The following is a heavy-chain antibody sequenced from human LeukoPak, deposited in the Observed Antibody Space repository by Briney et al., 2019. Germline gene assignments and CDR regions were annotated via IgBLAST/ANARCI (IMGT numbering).Heavy chain of an antibody. D-gene: IGHD3-3*01. CDR2: IYTSGST. V-gene: IGHV4-61*02. CDR1: GGSISSGSYY. Sequence: SETLSLTCTVSGGSISSGSYYWSWIRQPAGKGLEWIGRIYTSGSTNYNPSLKSRVTISVDTSKNQFSLKLSSVTAADTAVYYCARSYFYEYFQHWGQGPLVTVSS. CDR3: ARSYFYEYFQH. J-gene: IGHJ1*01.